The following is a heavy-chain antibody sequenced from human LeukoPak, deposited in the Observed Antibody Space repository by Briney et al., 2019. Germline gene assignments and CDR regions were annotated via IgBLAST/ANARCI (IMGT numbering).Heavy chain of an antibody. Sequence: PSETLSPTCAVYGGSFSGYYWSWIRQPPGKGLEWIGEINHSGSTNYNPSLKSRVTISVDTSKNQFSLKLSSVTAADTAVYYCAREPSYCSSTSCLNWFDPWGQGTLVTVSS. CDR1: GGSFSGYY. CDR3: AREPSYCSSTSCLNWFDP. V-gene: IGHV4-34*01. D-gene: IGHD2-2*01. J-gene: IGHJ5*02. CDR2: INHSGST.